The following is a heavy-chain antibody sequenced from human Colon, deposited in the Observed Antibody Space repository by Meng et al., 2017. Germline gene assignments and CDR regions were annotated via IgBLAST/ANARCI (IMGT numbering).Heavy chain of an antibody. CDR1: GASISSATF. CDR3: ASSSGWWRLDS. Sequence: QVHLQESGPGLVKPSGTLSLTCAVSGASISSATFWTWVRQTPGKGLEWIGESYYGGSTRYNPSLSSRATISLDKSKNQFSLQLDSVTAADTATYYCASSSGWWRLDSWGQGTLVTVSS. V-gene: IGHV4-4*02. J-gene: IGHJ4*02. D-gene: IGHD6-19*01. CDR2: SYYGGST.